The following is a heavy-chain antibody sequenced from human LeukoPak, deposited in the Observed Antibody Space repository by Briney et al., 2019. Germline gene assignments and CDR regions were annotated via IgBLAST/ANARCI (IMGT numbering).Heavy chain of an antibody. J-gene: IGHJ6*02. D-gene: IGHD6-13*01. CDR3: AKAASSSWPSYYYGMDV. Sequence: TGGPLRLSCAASGFIFSSYSMSWVRQAPGKGLEWVSVITGSGGNTYYADSVKGRFTISKDNSKNTVYLQMSSLRVDDTAVYYCAKAASSSWPSYYYGMDVWGQGTTVTVSS. CDR2: ITGSGGNT. CDR1: GFIFSSYS. V-gene: IGHV3-23*01.